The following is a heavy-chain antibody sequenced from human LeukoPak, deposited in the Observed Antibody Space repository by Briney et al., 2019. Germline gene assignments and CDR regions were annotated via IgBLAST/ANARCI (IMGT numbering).Heavy chain of an antibody. CDR3: AKDADVVVVIAIPASFDY. D-gene: IGHD2-21*01. J-gene: IGHJ4*02. CDR2: ISGSGGST. Sequence: GGSLRLSCAASEFTFSSYAMSWVRQAPGKGLEWVSAISGSGGSTYYADSVKGRFTISRDNSKNTLYLQMNSLRAEDTAVYYCAKDADVVVVIAIPASFDYWGQGTLVTVSS. CDR1: EFTFSSYA. V-gene: IGHV3-23*01.